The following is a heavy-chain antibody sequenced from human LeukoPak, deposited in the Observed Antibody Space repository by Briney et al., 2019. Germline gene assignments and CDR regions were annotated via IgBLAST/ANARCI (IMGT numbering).Heavy chain of an antibody. CDR1: GFTFSSYW. J-gene: IGHJ4*02. D-gene: IGHD3-10*01. Sequence: GSLRLSCAACGFTFSSYWMSLVRQAPGKGLEWVANIKQDGSEKYYVDSVKGRFTISRDNAKNSLYLQMNSLRAEDTAVYYCARAGVLLWFGNDYWGQGTLVTVSS. CDR2: IKQDGSEK. CDR3: ARAGVLLWFGNDY. V-gene: IGHV3-7*01.